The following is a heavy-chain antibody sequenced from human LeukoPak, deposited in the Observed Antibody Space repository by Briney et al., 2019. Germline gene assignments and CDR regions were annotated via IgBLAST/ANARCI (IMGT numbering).Heavy chain of an antibody. Sequence: PGGSLRLSCAASGFTFSNYAMSWVRKAPGKGLGWVSAISGRGGGTYYADSVKGRFTISRDNSKNTLYLQMNSLRAEDTAVYYCARGKGATGGSFDYWGQGTLVTVSS. D-gene: IGHD3-10*01. CDR1: GFTFSNYA. J-gene: IGHJ4*02. V-gene: IGHV3-23*01. CDR2: ISGRGGGT. CDR3: ARGKGATGGSFDY.